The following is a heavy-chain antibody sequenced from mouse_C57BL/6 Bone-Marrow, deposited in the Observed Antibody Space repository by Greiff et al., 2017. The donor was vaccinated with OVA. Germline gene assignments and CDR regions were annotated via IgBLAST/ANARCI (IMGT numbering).Heavy chain of an antibody. CDR3: ARSDSYGSKDY. V-gene: IGHV1-76*01. CDR2: IYPGSGNT. D-gene: IGHD1-1*01. J-gene: IGHJ2*01. Sequence: VQLQQSGAELVRPGASVKLSCKASGYTFTDYYINWVKQRPGQGLEWIARIYPGSGNTYYNEKFKGKATLTAEKSSSTAYMQLSSLTSEDSAVYFCARSDSYGSKDYWGQGTTLTVSS. CDR1: GYTFTDYY.